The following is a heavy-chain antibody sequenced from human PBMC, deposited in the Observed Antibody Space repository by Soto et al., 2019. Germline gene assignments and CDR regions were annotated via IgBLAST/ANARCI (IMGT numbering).Heavy chain of an antibody. CDR1: GFTFSSYS. CDR2: ISSTISTL. V-gene: IGHV3-48*02. CDR3: ARGVRDRAVSEFDY. Sequence: EVQLVESGGGLVQPGGSLRLSCAASGFTFSSYSMNWVRQAPGKGLEWLSYISSTISTLHYAGSEKGRYTISRDNAKNSQNLQKNSLKHENTGVYYGARGVRDRAVSEFDYWGQGTLVTVSS. D-gene: IGHD5-18*01. J-gene: IGHJ4*02.